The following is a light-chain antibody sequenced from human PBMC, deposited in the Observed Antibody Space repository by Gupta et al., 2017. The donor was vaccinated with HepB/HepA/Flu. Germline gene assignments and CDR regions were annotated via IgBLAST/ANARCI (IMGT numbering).Light chain of an antibody. CDR2: RSD. CDR3: AAWDDSLNAVI. Sequence: QSVLTQPPSASGTPGQTATISCSGGNSNIRSNTVNWFQHLPGTAPKLLTYRSDQRPSGIPDRFSGSKSGTSASLVISGLQSEDEAIYYCAAWDDSLNAVIFGGGTKVTVL. J-gene: IGLJ2*01. CDR1: NSNIRSNT. V-gene: IGLV1-44*01.